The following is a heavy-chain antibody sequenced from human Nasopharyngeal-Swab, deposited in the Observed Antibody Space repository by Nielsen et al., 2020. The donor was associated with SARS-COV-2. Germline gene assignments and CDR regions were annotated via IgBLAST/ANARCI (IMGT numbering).Heavy chain of an antibody. CDR1: GSTFAHDW. CDR3: AKYYDQDGYSP. Sequence: GGSLRLSCQTSGSTFAHDWIGWVRQMPGKGLEWLGIIFPDDSQTRYSPSFKGQVTISVDKSTSTAYLQWSSLKASDTAIYYCAKYYDQDGYSPWGQGTLVTVSS. CDR2: IFPDDSQT. V-gene: IGHV5-51*01. D-gene: IGHD3-3*01. J-gene: IGHJ1*01.